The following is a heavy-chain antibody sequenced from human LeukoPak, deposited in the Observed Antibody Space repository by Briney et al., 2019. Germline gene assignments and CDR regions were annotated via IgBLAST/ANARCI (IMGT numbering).Heavy chain of an antibody. Sequence: PSETLSLTCAVYGGSFSGYYWSWIRQPPGKGLEWIGEINHSGSTNYNPSLKSRVTISVDTSKNQFSLKLSSVTAADTAVYYCAGEHIVVVTAPANDAFDIWGQGTMVTVSS. D-gene: IGHD2-21*02. V-gene: IGHV4-34*01. CDR2: INHSGST. J-gene: IGHJ3*02. CDR3: AGEHIVVVTAPANDAFDI. CDR1: GGSFSGYY.